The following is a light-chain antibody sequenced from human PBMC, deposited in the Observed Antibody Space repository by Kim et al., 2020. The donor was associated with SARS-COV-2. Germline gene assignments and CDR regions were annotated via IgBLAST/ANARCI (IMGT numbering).Light chain of an antibody. CDR1: QSISRY. J-gene: IGKJ2*03. CDR2: AAS. V-gene: IGKV1-39*01. Sequence: SASVGDRVNITCRASQSISRYLNWYQHKPGEAPKLLIYAASTLQRGVPSRFSGSGSGTDFTLTISSLQPEDFATYYCQQSYSTRYSFGQGTKLEI. CDR3: QQSYSTRYS.